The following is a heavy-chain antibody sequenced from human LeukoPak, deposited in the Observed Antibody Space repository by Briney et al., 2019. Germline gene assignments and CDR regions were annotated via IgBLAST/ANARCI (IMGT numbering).Heavy chain of an antibody. J-gene: IGHJ3*02. CDR1: GFTFSSYS. D-gene: IGHD3-22*01. V-gene: IGHV3-21*01. Sequence: GGSLRLSCAASGFTFSSYSMNWVRQAPGKGLEWFSSISSSSSYIYYADSVKGRFTISRDNAKNSLYLQMISLRAEETAVYYCARESRDSSGYYWGAFDIWGQGTMVTVSS. CDR2: ISSSSSYI. CDR3: ARESRDSSGYYWGAFDI.